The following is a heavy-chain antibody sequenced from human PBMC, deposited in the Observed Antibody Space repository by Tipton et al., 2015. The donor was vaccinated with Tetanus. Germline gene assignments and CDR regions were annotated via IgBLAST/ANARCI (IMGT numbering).Heavy chain of an antibody. V-gene: IGHV3-23*01. CDR1: GFTFSSDA. Sequence: SLRLSCAASGFTFSSDAMTWVRQAPGKGLEWVSAISPTGDETYYADSVKGRFTISRDNSKNTLILQMNSLRAEDTAVYFCAKFLVVITQGYYHTMDVWGQGTPVTVS. J-gene: IGHJ6*02. CDR2: ISPTGDET. CDR3: AKFLVVITQGYYHTMDV. D-gene: IGHD3-9*01.